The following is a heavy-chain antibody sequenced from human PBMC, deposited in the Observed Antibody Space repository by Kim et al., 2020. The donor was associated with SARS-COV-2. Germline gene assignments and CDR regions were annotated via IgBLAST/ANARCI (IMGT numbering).Heavy chain of an antibody. CDR1: GFTFSSYA. CDR3: ARATAMVFLYYGMDV. V-gene: IGHV3-30*04. D-gene: IGHD5-18*01. CDR2: ISYDGSNK. Sequence: GGSLRLSCAASGFTFSSYAMHWVRQAPGKGLEWVAVISYDGSNKYYADSVKGRFTISRDNSKNTLYLQMNSLRAEDTAVYYCARATAMVFLYYGMDVWGQGTTVTVSS. J-gene: IGHJ6*02.